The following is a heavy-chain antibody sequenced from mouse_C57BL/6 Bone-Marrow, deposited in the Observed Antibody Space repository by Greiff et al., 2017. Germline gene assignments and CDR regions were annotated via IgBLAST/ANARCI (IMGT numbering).Heavy chain of an antibody. CDR3: ARNYDGSMDY. CDR1: GYTFTSYW. Sequence: QVQLQQPGAELVMPGASVKLSCKASGYTFTSYWMHWVKQRPGQGLEWIGEIDPSDSSTNYNQKLKGKSTLTVDKSSSTAYMQLSILTSEDSAVYYCARNYDGSMDYWGQGTSVTVSS. CDR2: IDPSDSST. J-gene: IGHJ4*01. D-gene: IGHD2-3*01. V-gene: IGHV1-69*01.